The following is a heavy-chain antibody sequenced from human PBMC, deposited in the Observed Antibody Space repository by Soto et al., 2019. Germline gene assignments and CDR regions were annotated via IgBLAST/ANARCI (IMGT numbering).Heavy chain of an antibody. D-gene: IGHD2-15*01. V-gene: IGHV3-30*18. CDR3: AKASSQKNIVVVVAATKLFDY. Sequence: PGGSLRLSCAASGFTFSSYGMHWVRQAPGKGLEWVAVISYDGSNKYYADSVKGRFTISRDNSKNTLYLQMNSLRAEDTAVYYCAKASSQKNIVVVVAATKLFDYWGQGTLVTVSS. CDR1: GFTFSSYG. J-gene: IGHJ4*02. CDR2: ISYDGSNK.